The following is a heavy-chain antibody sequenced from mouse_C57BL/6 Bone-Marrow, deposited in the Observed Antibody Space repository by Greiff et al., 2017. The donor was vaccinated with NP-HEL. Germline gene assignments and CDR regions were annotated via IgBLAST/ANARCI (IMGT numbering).Heavy chain of an antibody. Sequence: QVQLKESGPELVKPGASVKLSCKASGYTFTSYDINWVKQRPGQGLEWIGWIYPRDGSTKYNEKFKGKATLTVDTSSSTAYMELHSLTSEDSAVYFCARPYYSKEGYYFDYWGQGTTLTVSS. V-gene: IGHV1-85*01. CDR3: ARPYYSKEGYYFDY. CDR2: IYPRDGST. J-gene: IGHJ2*01. CDR1: GYTFTSYD. D-gene: IGHD2-5*01.